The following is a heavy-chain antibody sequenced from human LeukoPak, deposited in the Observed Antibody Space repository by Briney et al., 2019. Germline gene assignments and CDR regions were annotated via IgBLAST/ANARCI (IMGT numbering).Heavy chain of an antibody. CDR2: ISYDGSNK. V-gene: IGHV3-30-3*01. D-gene: IGHD6-19*01. CDR1: GFTFSSYA. CDR3: AKYSSGWYALLGYFDY. Sequence: PGGSLRLSCAASGFTFSSYAMHWVRQAPGKGLEWVAVISYDGSNKYYADSVKGRFTISRDNSKNTLYLQMNSLRAEDTAVYYCAKYSSGWYALLGYFDYWGQGTLVIVSS. J-gene: IGHJ4*02.